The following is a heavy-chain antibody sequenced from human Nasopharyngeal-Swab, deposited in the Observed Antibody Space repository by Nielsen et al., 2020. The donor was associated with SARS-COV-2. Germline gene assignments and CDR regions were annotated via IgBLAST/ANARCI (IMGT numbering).Heavy chain of an antibody. V-gene: IGHV3-23*01. CDR3: AKDRNDYIWGSYRLTFDY. J-gene: IGHJ4*02. Sequence: WIRQPPGKGLEWVSAISGSGGSTYYADPVKGRFTISRDNSKNTLYLQMNSLRAEDTAVYYCAKDRNDYIWGSYRLTFDYWGQGTLVTVSS. CDR2: ISGSGGST. D-gene: IGHD3-16*02.